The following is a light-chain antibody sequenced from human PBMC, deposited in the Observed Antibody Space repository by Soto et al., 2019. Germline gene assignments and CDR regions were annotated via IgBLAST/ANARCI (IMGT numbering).Light chain of an antibody. CDR2: AAS. CDR1: QGLTSW. J-gene: IGKJ4*01. Sequence: DIQMTQSPSSVPASVGDRVTITCRASQGLTSWLAWYQQKPGKAPKLLIYAASILQRGVPSRLSGSGSSTDFTLTINGLQPEDFATYYCQQAKTFPLAFGGGTKVEMK. V-gene: IGKV1D-12*01. CDR3: QQAKTFPLA.